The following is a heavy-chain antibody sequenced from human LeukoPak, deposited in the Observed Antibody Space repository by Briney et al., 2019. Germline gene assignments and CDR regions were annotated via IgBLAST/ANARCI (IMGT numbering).Heavy chain of an antibody. CDR3: ARWVSGTEYNWFDP. J-gene: IGHJ5*02. Sequence: SETLSLTCTVSGGSISSYYWSWIRQPPGKGLEWIGYIYYSGSTNYNPSLKSRVTISVDTSKNQFSLKLSSVTAADTAVYYCARWVSGTEYNWFDPWGQGTLVTVSS. V-gene: IGHV4-59*01. D-gene: IGHD6-13*01. CDR2: IYYSGST. CDR1: GGSISSYY.